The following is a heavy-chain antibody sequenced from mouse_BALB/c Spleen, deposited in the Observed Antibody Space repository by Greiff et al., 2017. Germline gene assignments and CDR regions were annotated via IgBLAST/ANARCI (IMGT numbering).Heavy chain of an antibody. J-gene: IGHJ1*01. V-gene: IGHV5-6-4*01. D-gene: IGHD2-3*01. Sequence: DVMLVESGGGLVKPGGSLKLSCAASGFTFSSYTMSWVRQTPEKRLEWVATISSGGSYTYYPDSVKGRFTISRDNAKNTLYLQMSSLKSEDTAMYYCTRGRDGYSYWYFDVWGAGTTVTVSS. CDR1: GFTFSSYT. CDR2: ISSGGSYT. CDR3: TRGRDGYSYWYFDV.